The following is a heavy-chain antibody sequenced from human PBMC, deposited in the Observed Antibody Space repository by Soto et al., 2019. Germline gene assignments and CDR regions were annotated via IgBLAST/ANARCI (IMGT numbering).Heavy chain of an antibody. CDR3: ARVDYYDISGYYGY. J-gene: IGHJ4*02. Sequence: QVQLVQSGAEVKKPGASVKVSCKASGYTFTIYGISWVRQAPGQGLEWMGWISGYNGNTDYAQNLQDRVTLTTDASTSSVYMELRSLRSDDTAVYYCARVDYYDISGYYGYWGQGTLVTVSS. CDR2: ISGYNGNT. CDR1: GYTFTIYG. V-gene: IGHV1-18*04. D-gene: IGHD3-22*01.